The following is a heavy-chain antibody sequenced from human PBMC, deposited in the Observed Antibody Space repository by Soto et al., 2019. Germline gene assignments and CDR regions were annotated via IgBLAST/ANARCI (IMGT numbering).Heavy chain of an antibody. Sequence: QVQLVQSGAEVKKPGASVKVSCKASGYTFTSYYMHWVRQAPGQGLEWMGIINPIGGSTSYAQKFRGRVTMTRDTSTSTVYRALSSLRSEDTAVYYCARGPEGAGYDFWSGYYSHYMDVWGKGTTVTVSS. CDR2: INPIGGST. J-gene: IGHJ6*03. V-gene: IGHV1-46*03. CDR3: ARGPEGAGYDFWSGYYSHYMDV. CDR1: GYTFTSYY. D-gene: IGHD3-3*01.